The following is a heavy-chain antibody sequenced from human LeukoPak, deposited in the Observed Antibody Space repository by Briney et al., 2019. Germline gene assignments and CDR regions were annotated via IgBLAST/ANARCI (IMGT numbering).Heavy chain of an antibody. Sequence: SETLSLTCTVPGGSISSYYWSWIRQPPGKGLEWIGYIYYSVSTNYNPSLKSRVTISVDTSKNQFSLKLSSVTAADTAVYYCARQSGYSSSWGQGTLVTVSS. CDR1: GGSISSYY. CDR2: IYYSVST. D-gene: IGHD6-13*01. J-gene: IGHJ4*02. CDR3: ARQSGYSSS. V-gene: IGHV4-59*01.